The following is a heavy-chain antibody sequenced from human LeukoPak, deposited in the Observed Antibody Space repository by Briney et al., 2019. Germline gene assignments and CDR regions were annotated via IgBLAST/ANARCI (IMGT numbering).Heavy chain of an antibody. CDR1: GGSIRSSSYY. CDR3: ATQVGAARTYFDY. D-gene: IGHD6-6*01. CDR2: IYYSGTT. Sequence: SETLSLTCAVSGGSIRSSSYYWGWIRQPPGKGLEWIGSIYYSGTTYYNPSLKSRVTISVDTSKNQYSLNLNSVTAADTAVYYCATQVGAARTYFDYWGQGTLVTVSS. J-gene: IGHJ4*02. V-gene: IGHV4-39*01.